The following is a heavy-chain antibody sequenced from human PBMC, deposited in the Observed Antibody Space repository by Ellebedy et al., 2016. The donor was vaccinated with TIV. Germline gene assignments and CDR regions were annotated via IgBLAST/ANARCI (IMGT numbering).Heavy chain of an antibody. CDR2: IYYSGST. V-gene: IGHV4-30-4*01. Sequence: MPSETLSLTCTVSGGSINTGDYYWSWIRQSPGKGLEWIGYIYYSGSTSYNPSLKSRVSISIDTSKNHFSLNLRTATAADTAVYYCARTDPWQPIDDWGQGILVSVSS. J-gene: IGHJ4*02. CDR1: GGSINTGDYY. D-gene: IGHD2-21*02. CDR3: ARTDPWQPIDD.